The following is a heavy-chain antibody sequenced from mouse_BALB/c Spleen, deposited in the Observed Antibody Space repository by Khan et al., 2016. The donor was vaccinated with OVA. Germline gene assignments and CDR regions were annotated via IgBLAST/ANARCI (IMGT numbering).Heavy chain of an antibody. CDR1: GYSITSDYA. D-gene: IGHD4-1*01. CDR3: AMGRTY. Sequence: EVQLQESGPGLVKPSQSLSLTCTVTGYSITSDYAWNWIRQFPGNKLEWMGYISYSGRTSYNPSLKSRISVTRDTSKNQFFLQLNSVITEDTATYYCAMGRTYWGQGTLVTVSA. J-gene: IGHJ3*01. CDR2: ISYSGRT. V-gene: IGHV3-2*02.